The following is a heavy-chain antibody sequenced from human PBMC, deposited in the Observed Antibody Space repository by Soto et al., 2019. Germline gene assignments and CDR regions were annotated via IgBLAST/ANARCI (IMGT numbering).Heavy chain of an antibody. Sequence: QVQLQESGPGLVKPSETLSLTCTISGGSISTYYWSWIRQPPGKGLEWIGYIHYSGSAKYNPSLKSRVTMSVDTSKNQYSLKLSSVTAADTAVYFCARGKIVGPWGQGTLVTVSS. J-gene: IGHJ5*02. CDR2: IHYSGSA. V-gene: IGHV4-59*01. CDR3: ARGKIVGP. D-gene: IGHD3-16*02. CDR1: GGSISTYY.